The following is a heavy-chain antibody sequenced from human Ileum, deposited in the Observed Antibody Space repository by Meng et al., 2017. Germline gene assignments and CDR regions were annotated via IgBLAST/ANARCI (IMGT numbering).Heavy chain of an antibody. CDR3: AKNGAYCLEY. Sequence: QVQLQGEGQGLVKPSGTLSLACAVHGACNRGGTWCSWVRQPPGKGLQWIGQFHPGRGAADNPSLETRDTMSVDTSKNQFSLELNSVTAADTAVYYCAKNGAYCLEYWGQGTLVTVSS. CDR1: GACNRGGTW. J-gene: IGHJ4*02. D-gene: IGHD2-21*01. V-gene: IGHV4-4*02. CDR2: FHPGRGA.